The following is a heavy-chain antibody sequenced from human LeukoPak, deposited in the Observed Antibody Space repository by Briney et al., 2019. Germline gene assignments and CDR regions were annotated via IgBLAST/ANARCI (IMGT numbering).Heavy chain of an antibody. D-gene: IGHD3-10*01. CDR1: GGSISSGDYY. J-gene: IGHJ4*02. CDR2: IYYSGST. V-gene: IGHV4-30-4*01. Sequence: TSETLSLTCTVSGGSISSGDYYWSWIRQAPGKGLEWIGYIYYSGSTYYNPSLKSRVTISVDTSKNQFSLKLSSVTAADTAVYYCAREGPGYYGSGSYYNWGQGTLVTVSS. CDR3: AREGPGYYGSGSYYN.